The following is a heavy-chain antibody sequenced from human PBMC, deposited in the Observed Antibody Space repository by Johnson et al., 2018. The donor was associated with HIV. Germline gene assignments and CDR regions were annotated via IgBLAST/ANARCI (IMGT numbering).Heavy chain of an antibody. D-gene: IGHD5-24*01. CDR1: GFAVSGYY. Sequence: VQLVESGGGLVRPGGSLRLSCVASGFAVSGYYMSWVRQAPGKGLEWVSVLFSGDTTYYADSVNGRFTISRANSKNTLYLQMNSLRAEDTAVYYCARACRDGYTCDVFDIWGQGTLVTVSS. V-gene: IGHV3-66*01. CDR3: ARACRDGYTCDVFDI. J-gene: IGHJ3*02. CDR2: LFSGDTT.